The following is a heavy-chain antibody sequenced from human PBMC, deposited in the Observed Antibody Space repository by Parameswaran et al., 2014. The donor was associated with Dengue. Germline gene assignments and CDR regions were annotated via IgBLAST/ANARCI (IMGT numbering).Heavy chain of an antibody. Sequence: RWIRQPPGKGLEWVSVIYSGGSTYYADSVKGRFTISRDNSKNTLYLQMNSLRAEDTAVYYCAREYGEVRFGAFDIWGQGTMVTVSS. D-gene: IGHD4-17*01. V-gene: IGHV3-53*01. CDR2: IYSGGST. CDR3: AREYGEVRFGAFDI. J-gene: IGHJ3*02.